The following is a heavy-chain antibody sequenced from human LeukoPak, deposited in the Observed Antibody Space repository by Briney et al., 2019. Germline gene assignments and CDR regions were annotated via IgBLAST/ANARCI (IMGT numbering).Heavy chain of an antibody. CDR1: GYTFTSYG. Sequence: ASVKVSCKASGYTFTSYGISWVRQAPGQGLEWMGRIIPILGIANYAQKFQGRVTITADKSTSTAYMELSSLRSEDTAVYYCAGPFVVVPAALNASYYYYYYGMDVWGQGTTVTVSS. CDR2: IIPILGIA. CDR3: AGPFVVVPAALNASYYYYYYGMDV. D-gene: IGHD2-2*01. J-gene: IGHJ6*02. V-gene: IGHV1-69*04.